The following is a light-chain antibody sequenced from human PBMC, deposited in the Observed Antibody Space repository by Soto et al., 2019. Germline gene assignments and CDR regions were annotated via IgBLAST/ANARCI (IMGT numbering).Light chain of an antibody. V-gene: IGLV1-44*01. CDR3: AAWDGSLKGYV. Sequence: QSVLTQPPSTSGTPGQRVTISCSGSSSNIGSNTVNWYQQLPGTAPKLLIYRNNQRPSGVPDRFSGSKSGTSASVAISGLQAEDEADYYCAAWDGSLKGYVFGTGTKLTVL. CDR1: SSNIGSNT. CDR2: RNN. J-gene: IGLJ1*01.